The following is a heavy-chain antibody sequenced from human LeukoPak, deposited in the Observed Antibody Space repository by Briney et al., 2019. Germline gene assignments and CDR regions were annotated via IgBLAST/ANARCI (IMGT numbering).Heavy chain of an antibody. Sequence: PSETLSLTCTVSGGSISSYYWSWIRQPPGKGLEWIGYIYYSGSTNYSPSLKSRVTISIDTSKNQFSLKLSSVTAADTAVYYCARVPPRSSGWYFFHYWGQGTLVTVSS. J-gene: IGHJ4*02. CDR2: IYYSGST. CDR3: ARVPPRSSGWYFFHY. CDR1: GGSISSYY. D-gene: IGHD6-19*01. V-gene: IGHV4-59*01.